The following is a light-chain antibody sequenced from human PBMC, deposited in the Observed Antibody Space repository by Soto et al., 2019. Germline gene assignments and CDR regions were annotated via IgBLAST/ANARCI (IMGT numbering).Light chain of an antibody. J-gene: IGLJ1*01. CDR1: SSDVGSYNL. V-gene: IGLV2-23*01. Sequence: QSALTQPASVSGSPGQSITISCTGTSSDVGSYNLVSWYQHHPGKTPKLMIYEGSRRPSGVSNRFSASKSGNTASLTISGLQAGDEAEYYCCSYETSSTYVFGSGTKVTVL. CDR2: EGS. CDR3: CSYETSSTYV.